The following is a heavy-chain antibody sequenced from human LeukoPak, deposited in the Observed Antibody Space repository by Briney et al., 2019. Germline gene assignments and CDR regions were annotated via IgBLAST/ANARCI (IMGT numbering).Heavy chain of an antibody. J-gene: IGHJ6*03. CDR1: GFTFSSYG. V-gene: IGHV3-30*02. CDR2: IRYDGSNK. CDR3: ARSLYYYYYYMDV. Sequence: GGSLRLSCAASGFTFSSYGMHWVRQAPGKGLEWVAFIRYDGSNKYYADSVKGRFTISRDNSKNTLYLQMNSLRAEDTAVYYCARSLYYYYYYMDVWGKGTTVTISS.